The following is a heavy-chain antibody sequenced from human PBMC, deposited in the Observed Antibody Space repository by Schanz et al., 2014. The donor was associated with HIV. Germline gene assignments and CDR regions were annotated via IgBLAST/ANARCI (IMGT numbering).Heavy chain of an antibody. V-gene: IGHV1-58*01. D-gene: IGHD3-3*01. Sequence: QMQLVQSGPEVKKPGTSVKVSCKASGFTFTSSAVQWVRQARGQRLEWIGWIVVGSGNTNYAQKFQERVTITRDMSTGTAYMELSSLRSEDTAVYYCARGECDFWSGYCPHFHYFDLDVWGPGTSVTVSS. CDR3: ARGECDFWSGYCPHFHYFDLDV. CDR2: IVVGSGNT. CDR1: GFTFTSSA. J-gene: IGHJ6*02.